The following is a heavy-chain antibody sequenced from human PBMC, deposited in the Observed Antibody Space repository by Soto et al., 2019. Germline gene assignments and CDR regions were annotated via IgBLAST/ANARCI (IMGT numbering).Heavy chain of an antibody. CDR3: ARASMYIWNDH. CDR1: GYTFTTYD. V-gene: IGHV1-8*01. Sequence: QVQLVQSGAEVKRPGASVKVSCEASGYTFTTYDINWVRQASGQGLEWMGCVNPSSGNTVYAQKFHGRVTMPRDTSISTAYMELISLISDDTAIYYCARASMYIWNDHWGQGTLVTVSS. J-gene: IGHJ5*02. CDR2: VNPSSGNT. D-gene: IGHD1-20*01.